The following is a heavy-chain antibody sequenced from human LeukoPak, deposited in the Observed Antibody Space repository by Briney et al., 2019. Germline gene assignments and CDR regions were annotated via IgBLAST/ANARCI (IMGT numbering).Heavy chain of an antibody. CDR3: ARGGDIYGLNYYYYMDV. CDR1: GGSFSGYY. V-gene: IGHV4-59*01. Sequence: SETLSLTCAVYGGSFSGYYWSWIRQPPGKGLEWIGYIYYSGSTNYNPSLKSRVTISVDTSKNQFSLKLSSVTAADTAVYYCARGGDIYGLNYYYYMDVWAKGPRSPSP. D-gene: IGHD4-17*01. J-gene: IGHJ6*03. CDR2: IYYSGST.